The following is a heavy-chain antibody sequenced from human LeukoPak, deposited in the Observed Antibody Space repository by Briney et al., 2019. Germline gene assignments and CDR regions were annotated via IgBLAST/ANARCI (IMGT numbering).Heavy chain of an antibody. CDR3: ARRDGGIGYFDY. J-gene: IGHJ4*02. CDR2: ISSSSSYI. D-gene: IGHD4-23*01. Sequence: GGTLRLSCAASGFTFSSYSMNCVRQAPGKGLEWVSSISSSSSYIYYADTVKGRFTISRDNAKNSLYLQMKSLRAEDTAVYYRARRDGGIGYFDYWGQGTLVTVSS. CDR1: GFTFSSYS. V-gene: IGHV3-21*01.